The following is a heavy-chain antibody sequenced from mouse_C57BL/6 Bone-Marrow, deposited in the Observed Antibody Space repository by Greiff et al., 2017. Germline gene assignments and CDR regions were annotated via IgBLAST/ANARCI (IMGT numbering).Heavy chain of an antibody. CDR1: GYTFTSYW. J-gene: IGHJ1*03. D-gene: IGHD1-1*01. CDR2: IDPSDSYT. V-gene: IGHV1-59*01. CDR3: ARGAGSSPYWYFDV. Sequence: VQLQQPGAELVRPGTSVKLSCKASGYTFTSYWMHWVKQRPGQGLEWIGVIDPSDSYTNYNQKFKGKATLTVDTSSSTAYMQLSSRTSEDSAVYYCARGAGSSPYWYFDVWGTGTTVTVSS.